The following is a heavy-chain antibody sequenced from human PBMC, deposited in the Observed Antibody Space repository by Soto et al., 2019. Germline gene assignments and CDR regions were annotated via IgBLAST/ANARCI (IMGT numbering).Heavy chain of an antibody. CDR3: ARGMRGGAPIVLRPPGGMDV. CDR1: GGSFSGYY. CDR2: INHSGST. D-gene: IGHD2-8*01. V-gene: IGHV4-34*01. Sequence: SETLSLTCAVYGGSFSGYYWSWIRRPPGKGLEWIGEINHSGSTNYNPSLKSRVTLSVDTSKNQFSLKLSSVTAADTAVYYCARGMRGGAPIVLRPPGGMDVWGQGTTVTVSS. J-gene: IGHJ6*02.